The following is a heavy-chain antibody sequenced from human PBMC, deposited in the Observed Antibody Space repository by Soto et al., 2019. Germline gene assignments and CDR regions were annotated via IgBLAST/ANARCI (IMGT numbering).Heavy chain of an antibody. CDR3: ARVRDCSGGTCYSWWFDP. V-gene: IGHV4-59*01. CDR2: IYYSGST. CDR1: AGSTSTYD. D-gene: IGHD2-15*01. Sequence: PEKLSQTTTVSAGSTSTYDRIGIRHPPGKGLEWIGHIYYSGSTNYNPSLKSRVTISVDTSKNQLSLKLSSVTAADTAMYYCARVRDCSGGTCYSWWFDPWGQGTLVTVS. J-gene: IGHJ5*02.